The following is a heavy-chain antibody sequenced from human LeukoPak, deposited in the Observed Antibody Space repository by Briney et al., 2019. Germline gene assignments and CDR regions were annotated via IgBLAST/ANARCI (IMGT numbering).Heavy chain of an antibody. CDR2: IRYDGSNK. D-gene: IGHD3-3*01. V-gene: IGHV3-30*02. CDR1: GFTFSSYG. Sequence: GGSLRLSCAASGFTFSSYGMHWVRQAPGKGLEWVAFIRYDGSNKYYADSVKGRFTISRDNSKNTLYLQMNSLRAEDTAVYYCASEGGIGGLTDFWSGYHSPPYYFDYWGQGTLVTVSS. CDR3: ASEGGIGGLTDFWSGYHSPPYYFDY. J-gene: IGHJ4*02.